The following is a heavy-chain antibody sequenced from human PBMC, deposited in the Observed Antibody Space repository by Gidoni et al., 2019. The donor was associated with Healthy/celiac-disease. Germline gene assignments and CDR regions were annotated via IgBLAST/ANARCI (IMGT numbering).Heavy chain of an antibody. CDR1: GGSFSGYY. CDR2: INHSGST. Sequence: QVQLQQWGAGLLKPSETLSLTCAVYGGSFSGYYWSWIRQPPGKGLEWIGEINHSGSTNYNPSLKSRVTISVDTSKNQFSLKLSSVTAADTAVYYCARATLPNTAMVSRGGLNFDYWGQGTLVTVSS. D-gene: IGHD5-18*01. CDR3: ARATLPNTAMVSRGGLNFDY. V-gene: IGHV4-34*01. J-gene: IGHJ4*02.